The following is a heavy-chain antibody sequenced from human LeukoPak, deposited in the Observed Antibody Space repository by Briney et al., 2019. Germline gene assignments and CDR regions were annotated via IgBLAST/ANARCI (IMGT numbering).Heavy chain of an antibody. V-gene: IGHV3-30*02. CDR3: ARVGGSGSYLYYYYYMDV. Sequence: GGSLRLSCAASGFTFSSYGMHWVRQAPGKGLEWVAFIRYDGSNKYYADSVKGRFTISRDNPKNTLYLQMNSLRAEDTAVYYCARVGGSGSYLYYYYYMDVWGKGTTVTISS. J-gene: IGHJ6*03. D-gene: IGHD3-10*01. CDR1: GFTFSSYG. CDR2: IRYDGSNK.